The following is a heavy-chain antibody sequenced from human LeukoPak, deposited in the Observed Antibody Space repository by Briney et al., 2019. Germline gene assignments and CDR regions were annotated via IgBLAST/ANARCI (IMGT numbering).Heavy chain of an antibody. CDR1: GYTFTGYY. D-gene: IGHD6-19*01. CDR3: ARIGAVAEDWFDP. Sequence: ASVKVSCKASGYTFTGYYMHWVRQAPGQGLEWLGWINPNSGFTNYAQKFQGWVTMTRDTSISTAYLEVSRLRSGDTAVYYCARIGAVAEDWFDPWGQGTLVTVSS. CDR2: INPNSGFT. V-gene: IGHV1-2*04. J-gene: IGHJ5*02.